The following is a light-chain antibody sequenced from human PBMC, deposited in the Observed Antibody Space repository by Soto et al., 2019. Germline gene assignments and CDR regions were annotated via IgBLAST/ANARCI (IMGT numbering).Light chain of an antibody. Sequence: IVLTQSPGTLSLSPGARATLSCRASQSVSSSYLAWYQQKPGQAHRLLIYGASSRATGIPDRFSGSGSGTDFTLTISRMEPEDSAVDYCQQRASWDTFCQGTRLENK. CDR3: QQRASWDT. CDR2: GAS. J-gene: IGKJ5*01. V-gene: IGKV3D-20*02. CDR1: QSVSSSY.